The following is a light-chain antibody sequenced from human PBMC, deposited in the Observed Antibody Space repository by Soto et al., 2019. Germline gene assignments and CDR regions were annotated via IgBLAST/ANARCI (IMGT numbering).Light chain of an antibody. CDR3: EQYNSYLYT. V-gene: IGKV1-5*01. CDR1: QSISSW. CDR2: DAS. J-gene: IGKJ2*01. Sequence: DIQMTQSPSTLSASVGDRVTITCRASQSISSWLAWYQQKPGKAPKLLIYDASSLESGVPSRFSGSGSGTEFTLTISSLQPDDFATYYCEQYNSYLYTFGQGTKLDSK.